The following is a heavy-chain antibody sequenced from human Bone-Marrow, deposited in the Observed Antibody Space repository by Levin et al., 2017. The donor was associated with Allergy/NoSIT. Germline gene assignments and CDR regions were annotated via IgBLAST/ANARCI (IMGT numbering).Heavy chain of an antibody. CDR1: GFTFSSYS. CDR3: ARPGTLKDYDFWSGYSNYYYYYMDV. Sequence: GGSLRLSCAASGFTFSSYSMNWVRQAPGKGLEWVSSISSSSSYIYYADSVKGRFTISRDNAKNSLYLQMNSLRAEDTAVYYCARPGTLKDYDFWSGYSNYYYYYMDVWGKGTTVTVSS. V-gene: IGHV3-21*01. D-gene: IGHD3-3*01. J-gene: IGHJ6*03. CDR2: ISSSSSYI.